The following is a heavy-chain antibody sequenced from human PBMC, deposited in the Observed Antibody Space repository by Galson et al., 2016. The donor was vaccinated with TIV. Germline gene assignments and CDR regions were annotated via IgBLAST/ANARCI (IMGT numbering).Heavy chain of an antibody. V-gene: IGHV1-8*02. D-gene: IGHD4-17*01. Sequence: SVKVSCKASGYTFTTYVIIWVRQATGQGLEWMGRMNPDSANTDYAQKFQGRVTMTRNTSSSTAYMELSSLRSEDTAVYYCARSGDYGDYWGQGTLVTVSS. CDR3: ARSGDYGDY. CDR2: MNPDSANT. CDR1: GYTFTTYV. J-gene: IGHJ4*02.